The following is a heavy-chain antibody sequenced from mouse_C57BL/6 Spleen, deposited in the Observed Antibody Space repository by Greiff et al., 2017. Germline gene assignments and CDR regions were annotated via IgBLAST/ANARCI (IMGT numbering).Heavy chain of an antibody. CDR2: IYPGDGDT. Sequence: QVQLQQSGAELVKPGASVKLSCKASGYAFSSYWMYWVKQRPGKGLAWIGQIYPGDGDTNYNGKFKGKATLTADKSSSTANMQLSSLTAEGSAVYFCARREGLRQEYWYFDVWGTGTTVTVSS. CDR3: ARREGLRQEYWYFDV. J-gene: IGHJ1*03. V-gene: IGHV1-80*01. D-gene: IGHD2-4*01. CDR1: GYAFSSYW.